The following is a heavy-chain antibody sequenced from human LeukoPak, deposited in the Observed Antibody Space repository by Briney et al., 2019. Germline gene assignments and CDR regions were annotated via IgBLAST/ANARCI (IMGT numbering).Heavy chain of an antibody. Sequence: GRSLRLSCTAFEFTLNSYEMDWFRQAPGNGMEWISYIGSSGTAIYYADSVKGRFTISRDNAKNSLYLQMNSLRAEDTAVYYCARWFYYGSESLDHWGQGTLVTVSS. J-gene: IGHJ4*02. CDR3: ARWFYYGSESLDH. D-gene: IGHD3-10*01. CDR2: IGSSGTAI. CDR1: EFTLNSYE. V-gene: IGHV3-48*03.